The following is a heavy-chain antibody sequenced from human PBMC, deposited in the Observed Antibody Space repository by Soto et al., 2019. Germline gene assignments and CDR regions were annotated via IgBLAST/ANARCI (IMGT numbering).Heavy chain of an antibody. V-gene: IGHV1-58*01. Sequence: QMQLVQSGPEVKKPGTSVKVSCKASGFTFTSSAVQWVRQARGQRLEWIGWIVVGSGNTNYAQKFQERVTITRDMSTSTAYMELSSRRSEDTAVYYCAADYLSYYYDSSGYYYNFDYWGQGTLVTVSS. J-gene: IGHJ4*02. CDR3: AADYLSYYYDSSGYYYNFDY. D-gene: IGHD3-22*01. CDR2: IVVGSGNT. CDR1: GFTFTSSA.